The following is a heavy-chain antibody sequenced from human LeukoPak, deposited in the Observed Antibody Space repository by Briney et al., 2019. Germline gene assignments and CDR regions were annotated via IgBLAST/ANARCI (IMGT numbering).Heavy chain of an antibody. Sequence: GGSLRLSCAASGFTFSSYAMHWVRQAPGKGLEWVAVISYDGSNKYYADSVKGRFTISRDNSKNTLYLQMNGLRAEDTAVYYCASYCSSTSCYAGFDYWGQGTLVTVSS. CDR1: GFTFSSYA. J-gene: IGHJ4*02. CDR3: ASYCSSTSCYAGFDY. V-gene: IGHV3-30-3*01. CDR2: ISYDGSNK. D-gene: IGHD2-2*01.